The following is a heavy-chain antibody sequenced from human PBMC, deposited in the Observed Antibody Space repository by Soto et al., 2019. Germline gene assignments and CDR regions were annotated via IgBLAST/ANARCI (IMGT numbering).Heavy chain of an antibody. D-gene: IGHD3-3*01. V-gene: IGHV3-21*01. Sequence: EVQLVESGGGLVKPGGSLRLSCAASGFTFSSYSMNWVRQAPGKGLEWVSSISSSSTNIYYADSVKGRFTISRDNAKNSLFLQMNSLRAEDTAFYYCARDKIPGVVITNRHFDYWGQGTLVTVSS. CDR3: ARDKIPGVVITNRHFDY. CDR2: ISSSSTNI. J-gene: IGHJ4*02. CDR1: GFTFSSYS.